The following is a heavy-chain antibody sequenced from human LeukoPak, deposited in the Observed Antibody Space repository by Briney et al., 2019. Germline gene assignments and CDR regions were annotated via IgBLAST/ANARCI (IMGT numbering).Heavy chain of an antibody. V-gene: IGHV3-23*01. Sequence: GGSPRLSCAASGFSFSGYAMSWVRQAPGKGLEWVSAISGSGATPSYADSVKGRFTISRDNSKNTVYLQVNSLRAKDTAVYYCAKEGGAAAVAGLFDYWGQGTLVTVSS. J-gene: IGHJ4*02. CDR1: GFSFSGYA. CDR2: ISGSGATP. CDR3: AKEGGAAAVAGLFDY. D-gene: IGHD6-19*01.